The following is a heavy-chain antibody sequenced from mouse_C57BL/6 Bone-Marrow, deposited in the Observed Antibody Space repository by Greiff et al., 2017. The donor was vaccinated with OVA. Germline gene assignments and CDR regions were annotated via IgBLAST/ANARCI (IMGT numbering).Heavy chain of an antibody. D-gene: IGHD2-4*01. V-gene: IGHV5-15*01. Sequence: EVQGVESGGGLVQPGGSLKLSCAASGFTFSDYGMAWVRQAPRKGPEWVAFISNLAYSIYYADTVTGRFTISRENAKNTLYLEMSSLRSEDTAMYYCARGEGRSTLTYWGQGTLVTVSA. J-gene: IGHJ3*01. CDR3: ARGEGRSTLTY. CDR1: GFTFSDYG. CDR2: ISNLAYSI.